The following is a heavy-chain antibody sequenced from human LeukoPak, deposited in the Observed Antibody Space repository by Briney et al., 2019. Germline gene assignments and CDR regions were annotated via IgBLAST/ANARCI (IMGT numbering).Heavy chain of an antibody. D-gene: IGHD2/OR15-2a*01. V-gene: IGHV7-4-1*02. CDR3: AREYYGFGY. J-gene: IGHJ4*02. CDR1: GYTFTSYA. Sequence: ASVNVSFTASGYTFTSYAMNWVRQAPGQGLEWMGWINTNTGNPTYAQGFTGRFVFSLDTSVSTAYLQISSLKAEDTAVYYCAREYYGFGYWGQGTLVTVSS. CDR2: INTNTGNP.